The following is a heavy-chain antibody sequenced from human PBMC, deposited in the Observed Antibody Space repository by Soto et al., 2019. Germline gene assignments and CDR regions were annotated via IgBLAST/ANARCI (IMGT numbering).Heavy chain of an antibody. CDR2: INPSGGST. Sequence: ASVKVSCKASGYTFTSYYMHWVRQAPGQGLEWMGIINPSGGSTSYAQKFQGRVTMTRDTSASTVYMELSSLRSEDTAVYYCARVMRNYGDVDYWGQGTLVTVSS. V-gene: IGHV1-46*01. CDR1: GYTFTSYY. J-gene: IGHJ4*02. D-gene: IGHD3-10*01. CDR3: ARVMRNYGDVDY.